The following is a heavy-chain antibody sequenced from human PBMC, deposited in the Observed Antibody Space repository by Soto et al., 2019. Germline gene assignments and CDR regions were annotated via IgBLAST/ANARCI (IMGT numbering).Heavy chain of an antibody. J-gene: IGHJ6*02. Sequence: EVQLVESGGGLVQPEGSLSLSCAASGFTFSSYWMSWVRQAPGKGLEWVANIKKDGNEKYYVDSVKGRFTISRDNAKNSLYLQMNRLRAEDTAVSYCARDPGGWPPAYYYYGMDVWGQGTTVTVSS. CDR2: IKKDGNEK. CDR3: ARDPGGWPPAYYYYGMDV. V-gene: IGHV3-7*03. CDR1: GFTFSSYW. D-gene: IGHD6-19*01.